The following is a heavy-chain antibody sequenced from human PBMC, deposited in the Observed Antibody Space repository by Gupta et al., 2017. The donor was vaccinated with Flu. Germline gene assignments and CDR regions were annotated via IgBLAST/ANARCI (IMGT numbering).Heavy chain of an antibody. D-gene: IGHD5-18*01. J-gene: IGHJ2*01. CDR3: ARECPIVDTAMVYWYFAL. Sequence: QVQLVQSGAEVKKPGASVKVSCKASGYTFTGYYMHWVRQAPGPGLEWMGWINPNSGGTNYAQKFQGRVTMTRDTSISTAYMELSRLRSDDTAVYYCARECPIVDTAMVYWYFALWGRGTLVTVSS. CDR2: INPNSGGT. V-gene: IGHV1-2*02. CDR1: GYTFTGYY.